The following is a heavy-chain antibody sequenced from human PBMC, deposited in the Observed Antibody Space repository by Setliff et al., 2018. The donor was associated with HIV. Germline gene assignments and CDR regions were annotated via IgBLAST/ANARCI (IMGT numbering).Heavy chain of an antibody. D-gene: IGHD2-21*01. CDR2: INAGNDNT. Sequence: GASVKVSCKASGYTFTSYAMHWVRQAPGQRLEWMGWINAGNDNTKYSHKFQGRVTITRDTSASTAYMELSSLRSEDTAVYYCARVPYDCAYCYFDYWGQGTLVTVSS. CDR3: ARVPYDCAYCYFDY. V-gene: IGHV1-3*01. J-gene: IGHJ4*02. CDR1: GYTFTSYA.